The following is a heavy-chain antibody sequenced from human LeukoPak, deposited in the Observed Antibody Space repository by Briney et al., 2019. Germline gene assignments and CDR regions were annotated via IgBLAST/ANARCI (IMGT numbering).Heavy chain of an antibody. CDR3: ARESYCGGDCYYQTNWVDP. V-gene: IGHV1-18*01. CDR2: ISAYNGNT. J-gene: IGHJ5*02. Sequence: ASVKVSCKASGYTFTSYGISWVRQAPGQGLEWMGWISAYNGNTNYAQKLQGRVTMTTDTSTSTAYMELRSLRSDDTAVYYCARESYCGGDCYYQTNWVDPWGQGTLVTVSS. CDR1: GYTFTSYG. D-gene: IGHD2-21*02.